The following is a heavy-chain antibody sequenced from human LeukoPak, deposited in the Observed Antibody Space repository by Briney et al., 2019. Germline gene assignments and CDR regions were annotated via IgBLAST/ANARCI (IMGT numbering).Heavy chain of an antibody. Sequence: SETLSLTCTVSGGSISSSSYYWGWIRQPPGKRLEWIGSIYYSGSTYYNPSLKSRVTISVDTSKNQFSLKLSSVTAADTAVYYCARIVGATLFDYWGRGTLITVSS. CDR2: IYYSGST. CDR1: GGSISSSSYY. J-gene: IGHJ4*02. CDR3: ARIVGATLFDY. V-gene: IGHV4-39*01. D-gene: IGHD1-26*01.